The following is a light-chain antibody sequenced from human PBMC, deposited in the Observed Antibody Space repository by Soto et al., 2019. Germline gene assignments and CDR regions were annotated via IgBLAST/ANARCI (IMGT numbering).Light chain of an antibody. Sequence: EIVLTQSPGTLSLSPGERATLSCRASQSVSSSYLAWYQQKPGQAPRLLIYGASSRATGIPDRCSGSGSGTDFTLTISRLESEDFAVYYCQQYGSSPYTFGQGTMLEIK. V-gene: IGKV3-20*01. J-gene: IGKJ2*01. CDR3: QQYGSSPYT. CDR2: GAS. CDR1: QSVSSSY.